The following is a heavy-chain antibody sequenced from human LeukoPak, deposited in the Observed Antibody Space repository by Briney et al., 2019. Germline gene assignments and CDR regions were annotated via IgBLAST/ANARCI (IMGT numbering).Heavy chain of an antibody. J-gene: IGHJ3*02. CDR3: ARGCSSNSCYTRDAFDI. Sequence: SETLSLTCTVSGGAISRGDYYWSWSPPPPGQGLGWSVYIYYSGSTYYKPSLKSRVTISVDTSKNQFSLKLSSVTAADTAVYYCARGCSSNSCYTRDAFDIWGQGTMVTVPS. CDR2: IYYSGST. CDR1: GGAISRGDYY. V-gene: IGHV4-30-4*08. D-gene: IGHD2-2*02.